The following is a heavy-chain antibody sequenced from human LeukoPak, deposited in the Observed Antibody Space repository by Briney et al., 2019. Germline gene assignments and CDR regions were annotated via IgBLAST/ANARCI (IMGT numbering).Heavy chain of an antibody. Sequence: SETLSLTCAVYGGSFSGYWWSWLRQPPGNGLELIVEINHSGSTNYNPSLKSRVTISVDTSKDQYSLKLSSVTAADTAGYYCARGGELLWFGELFYQTRNWLDLWGQGTLVTVSS. D-gene: IGHD3-10*01. CDR2: INHSGST. J-gene: IGHJ5*02. V-gene: IGHV4-34*01. CDR3: ARGGELLWFGELFYQTRNWLDL. CDR1: GGSFSGYW.